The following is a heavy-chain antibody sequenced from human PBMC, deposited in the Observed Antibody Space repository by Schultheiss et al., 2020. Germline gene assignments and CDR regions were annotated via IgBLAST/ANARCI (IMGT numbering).Heavy chain of an antibody. CDR1: GYTFTGYY. Sequence: ASVKVSCKASGYTFTGYYMHWVRQAPGQGLEWMGWISAYNGNTNYAQKLQGRVTMTTDTSTSTAYMELRSLRSDDTAVYYCARGFYSGYDRYYYGMDVWGQGTTVTVSS. CDR2: ISAYNGNT. D-gene: IGHD5-12*01. J-gene: IGHJ6*02. V-gene: IGHV1-18*04. CDR3: ARGFYSGYDRYYYGMDV.